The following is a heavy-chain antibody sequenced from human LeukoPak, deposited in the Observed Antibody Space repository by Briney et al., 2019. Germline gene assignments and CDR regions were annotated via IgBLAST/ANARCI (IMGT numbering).Heavy chain of an antibody. Sequence: SPSETLSLTCAVYGGSFSGYYWSWIRQPPGKGLEWIGEINHSGSTNYNPSLKSRVTISVDTSKNQFSLKLSSVTAADTAVYYCATSKRYYDILTGYLDWGQGTLVTVSS. CDR2: INHSGST. D-gene: IGHD3-9*01. V-gene: IGHV4-34*01. J-gene: IGHJ4*02. CDR3: ATSKRYYDILTGYLD. CDR1: GGSFSGYY.